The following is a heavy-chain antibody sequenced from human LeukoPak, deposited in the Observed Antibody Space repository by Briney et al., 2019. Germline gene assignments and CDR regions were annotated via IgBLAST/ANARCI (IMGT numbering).Heavy chain of an antibody. CDR2: IIPIFGTA. D-gene: IGHD1-1*01. CDR1: GGTFSSYA. Sequence: ASVKVSCKAAGGTFSSYAISWVRQAPGQGLEWMGGIIPIFGTAKYAQKFQGRVTITADKSTSTAYMELSSLRSEDTAVYYCARETGTDAFDIWGQGTMVTVSS. V-gene: IGHV1-69*06. J-gene: IGHJ3*02. CDR3: ARETGTDAFDI.